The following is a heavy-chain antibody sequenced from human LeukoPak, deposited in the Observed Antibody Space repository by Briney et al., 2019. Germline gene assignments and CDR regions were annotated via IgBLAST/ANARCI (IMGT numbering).Heavy chain of an antibody. CDR2: IYYTET. CDR1: GGSVSDYY. J-gene: IGHJ4*02. V-gene: IGHV4-59*02. Sequence: SETLSLTCTVSGGSVSDYYWSWIRQAPGKGLEWIGYIYYTETSYNPSLKSRVTISADTSKNQFSLKLYSVTAADTAVYYCATRKLGNDYWGQGTLVTVSS. D-gene: IGHD7-27*01. CDR3: ATRKLGNDY.